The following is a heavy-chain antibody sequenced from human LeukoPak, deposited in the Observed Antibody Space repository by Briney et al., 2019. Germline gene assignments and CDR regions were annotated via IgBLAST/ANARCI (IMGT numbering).Heavy chain of an antibody. CDR1: GFTFSSYS. D-gene: IGHD1-26*01. CDR2: ISGSSSYI. Sequence: GGSLRLSCAASGFTFSSYSMNWVRQAPGKGLEWVSSISGSSSYIYYADSVKGRFTISRDNAKNSLYLQMNSLRAEDTAVYYCARGVIVGAEIDYWGQGTLVTVSS. V-gene: IGHV3-21*01. J-gene: IGHJ4*02. CDR3: ARGVIVGAEIDY.